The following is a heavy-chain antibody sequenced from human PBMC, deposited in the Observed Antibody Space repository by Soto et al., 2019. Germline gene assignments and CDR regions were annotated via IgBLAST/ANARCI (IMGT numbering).Heavy chain of an antibody. Sequence: QVQLVESGGGVVQPGRSLRVSCTASGFTFSGYAIHWVRQAPGKGLEWVAVISSDGSNKYYADSVKGRFTISRDSSKNTLYLQMHSLRADDTAVYYCARDSVAGLFDYWGKGTLVTVSS. D-gene: IGHD6-19*01. CDR1: GFTFSGYA. CDR2: ISSDGSNK. CDR3: ARDSVAGLFDY. J-gene: IGHJ4*02. V-gene: IGHV3-30-3*01.